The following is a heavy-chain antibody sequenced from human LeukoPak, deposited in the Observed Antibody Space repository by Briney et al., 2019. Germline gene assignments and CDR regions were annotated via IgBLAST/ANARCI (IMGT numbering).Heavy chain of an antibody. J-gene: IGHJ4*02. CDR1: GFTVSSNY. D-gene: IGHD3-22*01. V-gene: IGHV3-66*01. CDR3: ARGSDYYDY. Sequence: GGSLRLSCAASGFTVSSNYMSWVRQAPGKGLEWVSLFYSATSTYYADSVKGRFTISRDNSKNTLYLQMNSLRAEDTAVYYWARGSDYYDYWGQGTLVTVSS. CDR2: FYSATST.